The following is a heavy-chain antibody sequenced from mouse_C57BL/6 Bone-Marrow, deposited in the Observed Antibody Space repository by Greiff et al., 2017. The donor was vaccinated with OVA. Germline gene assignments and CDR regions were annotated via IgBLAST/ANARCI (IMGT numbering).Heavy chain of an antibody. CDR3: TRRGTDWYFDV. CDR2: ISSGGVYI. J-gene: IGHJ1*03. D-gene: IGHD2-14*01. CDR1: GFTFSSYA. V-gene: IGHV5-9-1*02. Sequence: EVKLVESGEGLVKPGGSLKLSCAASGFTFSSYAMSWVRQTPEKRLEWVAYISSGGVYIYYADTVKGRFTISRDNARNTLYLQRSSLKSEDTAMYYCTRRGTDWYFDVWGTGTTGTVSS.